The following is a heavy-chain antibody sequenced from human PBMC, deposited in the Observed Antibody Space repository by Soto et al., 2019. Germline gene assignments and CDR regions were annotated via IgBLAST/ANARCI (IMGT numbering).Heavy chain of an antibody. CDR1: GFTFSDYY. CDR3: AREDIVVVVAASGNYYYYGMDV. CDR2: ISSSGSTI. J-gene: IGHJ6*02. V-gene: IGHV3-11*01. Sequence: QVQLVESGGGLVKPGGSLRLSCAASGFTFSDYYMSWIRQAPGKGLAWVSYISSSGSTIYYADSVKGRFTICRDNGTNSLYLQMNRLRAEDTAVYYCAREDIVVVVAASGNYYYYGMDVWGQGTTVTVSS. D-gene: IGHD2-15*01.